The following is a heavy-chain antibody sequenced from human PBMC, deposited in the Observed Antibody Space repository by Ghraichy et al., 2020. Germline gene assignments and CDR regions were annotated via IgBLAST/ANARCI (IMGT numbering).Heavy chain of an antibody. J-gene: IGHJ6*02. D-gene: IGHD1-26*01. Sequence: SETLSLTCTVSGAPISYKYWNWVRQPPGKGLEWIGYIHYSGSTNYKSSLKSRVTISVDTSKNQFSLRLTSVTAADTAVYYCARSSGSSVYDYYGMDLSGQATPVTVPS. V-gene: IGHV4-59*01. CDR3: ARSSGSSVYDYYGMDL. CDR1: GAPISYKY. CDR2: IHYSGST.